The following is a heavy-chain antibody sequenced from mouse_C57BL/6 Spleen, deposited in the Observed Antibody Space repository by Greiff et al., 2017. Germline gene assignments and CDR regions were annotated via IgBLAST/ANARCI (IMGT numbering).Heavy chain of an antibody. V-gene: IGHV5-17*01. CDR2: ISSGSSTI. D-gene: IGHD2-3*01. CDR3: ARGRLLRSYAMDY. J-gene: IGHJ4*01. CDR1: GFTFSDYG. Sequence: EVKLMESGGGLVKPGGSLKLSCAASGFTFSDYGMHWVRQAPEKGLEWVAYISSGSSTIYYADTVKGRFTISRDNAKNTLFLQMTSLRSEDTAMYYCARGRLLRSYAMDYWGQGTSVTVSS.